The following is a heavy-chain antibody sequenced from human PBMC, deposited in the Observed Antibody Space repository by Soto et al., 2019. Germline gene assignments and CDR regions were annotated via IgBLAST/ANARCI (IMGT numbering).Heavy chain of an antibody. J-gene: IGHJ4*02. D-gene: IGHD2-21*02. V-gene: IGHV4-39*01. CDR1: GGSISGSYYY. CDR2: VFYTGFT. Sequence: KTSETLSLTCAVSGGSISGSYYYWAWLRQSPGKGPEWIGSVFYTGFTSYNPSLESRVSVSVDTSKSQFSLKLSAVTAADTAVYFCARQRTSVVTQAYFDVWGPGSLVTVSS. CDR3: ARQRTSVVTQAYFDV.